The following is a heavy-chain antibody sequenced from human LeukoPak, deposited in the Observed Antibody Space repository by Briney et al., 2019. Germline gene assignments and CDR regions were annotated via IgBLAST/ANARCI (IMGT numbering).Heavy chain of an antibody. D-gene: IGHD6-13*01. CDR1: GGSISSHSW. CDR3: AREDDNSSWLDFDY. V-gene: IGHV4-4*02. Sequence: SETLSLTCAISGGSISSHSWWSWVRPPPGKGLEWIGEIYHGGDTNYDPSLKSRVSMSVDKSKNHFSLNLNSVTAADTAMYYCAREDDNSSWLDFDYWGQGTLVTVSS. CDR2: IYHGGDT. J-gene: IGHJ4*02.